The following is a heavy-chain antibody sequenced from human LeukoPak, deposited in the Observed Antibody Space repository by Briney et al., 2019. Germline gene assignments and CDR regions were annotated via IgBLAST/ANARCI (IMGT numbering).Heavy chain of an antibody. J-gene: IGHJ4*02. D-gene: IGHD6-19*01. CDR1: GFIFNNYA. Sequence: GGSLRLSCAGSGFIFNNYAMHWVRQPPGKGLEWASGISWNSGSIDYADSVKGRFTISRDNAKNSLYLQMNSLRVEDTAFYYCAKDNRRHYTSGPNPDSLHWGQGALVTVSS. V-gene: IGHV3-9*01. CDR2: ISWNSGSI. CDR3: AKDNRRHYTSGPNPDSLH.